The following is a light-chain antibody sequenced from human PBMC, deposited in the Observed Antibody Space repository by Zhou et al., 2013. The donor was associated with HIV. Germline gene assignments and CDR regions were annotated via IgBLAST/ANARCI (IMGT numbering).Light chain of an antibody. CDR1: QSITRW. CDR2: AAS. Sequence: DIQMTQSPSTLSASVGDRVTITCRASQSITRWLAWYQQKPGKAPILLIYAASSLQGGVPSRFSGSGSGTDFTLTISSLQPEDFATYYCQQSYSTSRGTWTFGQGTKVEIK. J-gene: IGKJ1*01. CDR3: QQSYSTSRGTWT. V-gene: IGKV1-39*01.